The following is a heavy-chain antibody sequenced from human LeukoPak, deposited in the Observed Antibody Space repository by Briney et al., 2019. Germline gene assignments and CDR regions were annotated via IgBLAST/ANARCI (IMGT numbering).Heavy chain of an antibody. D-gene: IGHD1-1*01. CDR3: ARTTSCMDV. V-gene: IGHV4-30-4*01. CDR1: GGSISSGDYY. CDR2: IYYSGST. J-gene: IGHJ6*04. Sequence: SQTLSLTCTVSGGSISSGDYYWSWIRQPPGTGLEWIGYIYYSGSTHYNPSLKSRVTISVDTSKNQFSLKLSSVTAADTAVYYCARTTSCMDVWGKGTTVTVSP.